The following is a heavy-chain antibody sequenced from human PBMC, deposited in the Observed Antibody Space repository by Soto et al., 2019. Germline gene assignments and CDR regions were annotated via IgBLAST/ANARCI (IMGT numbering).Heavy chain of an antibody. J-gene: IGHJ4*02. V-gene: IGHV3-23*01. Sequence: ASLRLSCAASGFTFSSYAMSWLRQAPGKGLERVSAISGSGGSTYYADSVKGRFTISRDNSKNTLYLQMNSLRAEDTAVYYCAKDRRHSSHDYWGQGTLVTVSS. D-gene: IGHD6-13*01. CDR3: AKDRRHSSHDY. CDR2: ISGSGGST. CDR1: GFTFSSYA.